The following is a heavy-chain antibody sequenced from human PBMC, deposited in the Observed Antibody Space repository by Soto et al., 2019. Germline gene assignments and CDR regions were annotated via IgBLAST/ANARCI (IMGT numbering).Heavy chain of an antibody. V-gene: IGHV1-69*01. CDR1: GGTFRSSA. CDR2: IIPLFGTA. D-gene: IGHD3-22*01. J-gene: IGHJ4*02. Sequence: QVQLVQSGAEVKKPGSSVEVSCKASGGTFRSSAFSWVRQAPGQGLEWMGGIIPLFGTANYAQKFQGRVTITAGESTTTAYIKLSSLRSEDTAVYYCARGAEDSSGYVLEYWGQGTLVTVSS. CDR3: ARGAEDSSGYVLEY.